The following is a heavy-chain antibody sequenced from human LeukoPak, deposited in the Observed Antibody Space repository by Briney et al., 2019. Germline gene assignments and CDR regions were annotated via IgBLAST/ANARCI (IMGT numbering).Heavy chain of an antibody. CDR1: GFTFSPYW. CDR3: ARDLDYGSGTYYP. D-gene: IGHD3-10*01. J-gene: IGHJ5*02. Sequence: PGGSLRLSCAASGFTFSPYWMTWVRQAPGKGLEWVANIKQDGSEKYYVDSVKGRFTISRDNAKNSLYLQMNSLRAEDTAVYYCARDLDYGSGTYYPWGQGTLVTVCS. V-gene: IGHV3-7*05. CDR2: IKQDGSEK.